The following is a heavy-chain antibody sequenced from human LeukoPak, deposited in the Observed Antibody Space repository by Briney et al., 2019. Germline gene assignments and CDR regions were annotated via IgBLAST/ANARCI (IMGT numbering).Heavy chain of an antibody. CDR2: IHYSGSA. V-gene: IGHV4-31*03. J-gene: IGHJ4*02. D-gene: IGHD3-22*01. Sequence: SQTLSLTCTVSGGSISSGDYYWSWIRQHPGKGLEWIGYIHYSGSAYYNPSLRSRVTISGDTSKNQFSQDLSSVTAADTAVYYCARWGSESSDGSTGYYPDYWGQGTLVTVSS. CDR1: GGSISSGDYY. CDR3: ARWGSESSDGSTGYYPDY.